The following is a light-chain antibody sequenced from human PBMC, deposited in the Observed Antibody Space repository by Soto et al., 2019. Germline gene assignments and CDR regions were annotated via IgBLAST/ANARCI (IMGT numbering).Light chain of an antibody. V-gene: IGLV2-14*01. CDR2: EVT. Sequence: QSALTQPASVSGSPGQSITISCTGTSSDIGAYDYVSWFQQYPGKAPTLLIYEVTFRPSGVSSRFSGSKSGNTASLTISGLQTEDEVDYYCGSYASATLIFGGGTKLTVL. CDR1: SSDIGAYDY. J-gene: IGLJ2*01. CDR3: GSYASATLI.